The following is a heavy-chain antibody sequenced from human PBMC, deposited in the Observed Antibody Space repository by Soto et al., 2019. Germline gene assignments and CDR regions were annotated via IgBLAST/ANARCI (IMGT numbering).Heavy chain of an antibody. Sequence: GESLKISCKGSGYSFTSYWIGWVRQMPGKGLEWMGIIYPGDSDTRYSPSFQGQVTISADKSISTAYLQWSSLKAPDTAMYYCASRRGYYYDSSGSLDAFDIWGQGTVVTVSS. D-gene: IGHD3-22*01. J-gene: IGHJ3*02. CDR1: GYSFTSYW. CDR3: ASRRGYYYDSSGSLDAFDI. CDR2: IYPGDSDT. V-gene: IGHV5-51*01.